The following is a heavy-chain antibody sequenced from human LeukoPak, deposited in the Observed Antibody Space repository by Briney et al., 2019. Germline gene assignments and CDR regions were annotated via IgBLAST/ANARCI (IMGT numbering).Heavy chain of an antibody. Sequence: ASVKVSCKAFGYTFTRYGVSWVRQAPGQGLEWIGWINPNSGGTNYAQKFQGRVTMTRDTSISTAYMELSRLRSDDTAVYYCASGKEYYYDSSGYSPLDYWGQGTLVTVSS. V-gene: IGHV1-2*02. D-gene: IGHD3-22*01. J-gene: IGHJ4*02. CDR3: ASGKEYYYDSSGYSPLDY. CDR1: GYTFTRYG. CDR2: INPNSGGT.